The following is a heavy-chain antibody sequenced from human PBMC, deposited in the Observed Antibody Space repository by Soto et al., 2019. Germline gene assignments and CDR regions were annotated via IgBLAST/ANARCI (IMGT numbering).Heavy chain of an antibody. CDR2: IWFDGSNA. Sequence: QVQLVESGGGVVQPGRSLRLSCAASGFSFSYYAMHWVRQAPGKGLEWVAVIWFDGSNAFYADSVKGRFTISRDNSRNTLYLQMHSLRVEDTAMYYCATGTPKTADFDYWGQGTLVSVAS. CDR1: GFSFSYYA. V-gene: IGHV3-33*01. CDR3: ATGTPKTADFDY. J-gene: IGHJ4*02. D-gene: IGHD1-1*01.